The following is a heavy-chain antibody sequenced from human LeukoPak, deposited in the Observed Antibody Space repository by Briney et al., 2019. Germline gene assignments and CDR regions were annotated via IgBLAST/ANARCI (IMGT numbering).Heavy chain of an antibody. V-gene: IGHV1-2*02. Sequence: AASVKVSCKASGYTFTGYYMHWVRQAPGQGLEWMGWINPNSGGTNYAQKFQGRVTMTRDTSISTAYMELSRLRSDDTAVYYCARDPGLGIYYYYMDVWGKGTTVTVSS. CDR2: INPNSGGT. CDR1: GYTFTGYY. J-gene: IGHJ6*03. CDR3: ARDPGLGIYYYYMDV. D-gene: IGHD3/OR15-3a*01.